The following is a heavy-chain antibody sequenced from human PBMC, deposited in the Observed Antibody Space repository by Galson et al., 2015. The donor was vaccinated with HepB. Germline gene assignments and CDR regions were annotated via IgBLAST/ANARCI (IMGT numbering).Heavy chain of an antibody. CDR1: GFTFSSYA. D-gene: IGHD6-6*01. CDR2: ISGSGGST. Sequence: SLRLSCAASGFTFSSYAMSWVRQAPGKGLEWVSAISGSGGSTYYADSVKGRFTISRDNSKNTLYLQMNSLRAEDTAVYYCARESYSSSWGHYYYYYGMDVWGQGTTVTVSS. J-gene: IGHJ6*02. CDR3: ARESYSSSWGHYYYYYGMDV. V-gene: IGHV3-23*01.